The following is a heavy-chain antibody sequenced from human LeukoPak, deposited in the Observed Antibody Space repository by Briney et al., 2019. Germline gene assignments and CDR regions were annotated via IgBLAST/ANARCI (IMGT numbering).Heavy chain of an antibody. D-gene: IGHD6-13*01. V-gene: IGHV4-59*08. Sequence: SETLSLTCTVSGGSIRSYYWSWIRQTPGKGVEGIGYIYYSGSTNYNPSLKSRVTISVDTSKNQFSLKLSSVTAADTAVYYCARPVHEGGSSWPYYYYHMDVWGKGTTVTVSS. J-gene: IGHJ6*03. CDR3: ARPVHEGGSSWPYYYYHMDV. CDR2: IYYSGST. CDR1: GGSIRSYY.